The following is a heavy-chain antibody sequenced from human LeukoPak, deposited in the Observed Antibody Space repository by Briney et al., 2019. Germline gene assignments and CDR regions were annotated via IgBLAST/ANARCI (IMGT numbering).Heavy chain of an antibody. D-gene: IGHD3-10*01. Sequence: GGSLRLSCVASGFTFSSYSMNWVRQAPGKGLEWVSSISSSSSYIYYADSVKGRFTISRDNAKNSLYLQMNSLRAEDTAVYYCARDLTMVRYKKYYYMDVWGKGTTVTISS. V-gene: IGHV3-21*01. CDR3: ARDLTMVRYKKYYYMDV. J-gene: IGHJ6*03. CDR1: GFTFSSYS. CDR2: ISSSSSYI.